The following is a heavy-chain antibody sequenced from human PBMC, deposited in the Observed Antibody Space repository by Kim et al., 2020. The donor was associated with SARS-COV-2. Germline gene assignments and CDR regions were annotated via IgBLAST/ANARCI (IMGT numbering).Heavy chain of an antibody. J-gene: IGHJ4*02. CDR3: ASGDGWQQLVSSLDY. CDR1: GFTFSSYA. D-gene: IGHD6-13*01. CDR2: ISYDGSNK. Sequence: GGSLRLSCAASGFTFSSYAMHWVRQAPGKGLEWVAVISYDGSNKYYADSVKGRFTISRDNPKNTLYLQMNSLRGEDTAVYDCASGDGWQQLVSSLDYWGQGTLVTVSS. V-gene: IGHV3-30*04.